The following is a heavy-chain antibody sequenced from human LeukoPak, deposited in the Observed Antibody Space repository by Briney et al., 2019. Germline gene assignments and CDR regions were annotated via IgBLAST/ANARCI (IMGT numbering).Heavy chain of an antibody. D-gene: IGHD2-21*02. CDR3: AKKTSYCGGDCYPYYFDH. V-gene: IGHV3-23*01. CDR1: AFALISST. Sequence: PGRSLRLSCAAAAFALISSTIGSVRHAPGKGREWVSSIRVSGGSTYYADSVKGRFTISRDNSKNTLYVQMNSLRAEDTAVYYCAKKTSYCGGDCYPYYFDHWGQGTLVTVSS. J-gene: IGHJ4*02. CDR2: IRVSGGST.